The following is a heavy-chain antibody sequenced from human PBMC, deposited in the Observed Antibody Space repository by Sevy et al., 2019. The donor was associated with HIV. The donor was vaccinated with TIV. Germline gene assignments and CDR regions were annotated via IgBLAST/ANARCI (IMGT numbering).Heavy chain of an antibody. CDR1: GYTFTGYY. J-gene: IGHJ4*02. Sequence: ASVKVSCKASGYTFTGYYMHWVRQAPGQGLEWMGRINPNSGGTNYAQKFQGRVTMTRDTSISTAYMELSRLRSDDTAVYYRASSYHSGYDSGYFDYWGQGTLVTVSS. CDR3: ASSYHSGYDSGYFDY. CDR2: INPNSGGT. D-gene: IGHD5-12*01. V-gene: IGHV1-2*06.